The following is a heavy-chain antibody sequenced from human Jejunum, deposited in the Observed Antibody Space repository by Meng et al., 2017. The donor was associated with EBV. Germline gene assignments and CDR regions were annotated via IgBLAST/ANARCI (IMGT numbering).Heavy chain of an antibody. CDR2: INQVGST. J-gene: IGHJ4*02. Sequence: GQRPGVGPGLVTPSGTLSLTCAFSTDFISSYEWWSWVRQPPGKGLEWLGEINQVGSTYYNPSLKSRVTISIDTSKRQFSLRLNSMTAADTAVYYCARASSERLLDYWGQGTLVTVSS. CDR1: TDFISSYEW. D-gene: IGHD1-14*01. CDR3: ARASSERLLDY. V-gene: IGHV4-4*02.